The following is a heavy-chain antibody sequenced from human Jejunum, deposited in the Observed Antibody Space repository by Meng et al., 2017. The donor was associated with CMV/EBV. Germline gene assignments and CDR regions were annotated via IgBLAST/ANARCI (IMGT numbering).Heavy chain of an antibody. CDR1: FSLTSSPVG. V-gene: IGHV2-5*02. D-gene: IGHD1-1*01. CDR2: IYWDDDK. Sequence: FSLTSSPVGVGGIRQPTGKALEWLAFIYWDDDKRYNPSLKNRLTITKDAPRNQVVLTMTNMDPADTATYHCVHRKDYSGNWNGGSADFWGQGALVTVSS. CDR3: VHRKDYSGNWNGGSADF. J-gene: IGHJ4*02.